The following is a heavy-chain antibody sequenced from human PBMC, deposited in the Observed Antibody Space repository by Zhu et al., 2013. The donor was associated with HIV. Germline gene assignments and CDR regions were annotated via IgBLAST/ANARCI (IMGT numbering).Heavy chain of an antibody. CDR3: ARGHSPRIPDRHQLVLGRWGDT. J-gene: IGHJ4*02. CDR1: GYTFTSYY. D-gene: IGHD6-13*01. V-gene: IGHV1-46*01. CDR2: VNPSDKNS. Sequence: QVHLVQSGAEVREPGASVTISCKASGYTFTSYYVHWVRQAPGQGLEWMGIVNPSDKNSSFVQKFRGRVAVTTDPSTSVVDMKVNYLRSQDTAIYYCARGHSPRIPDRHQLVLGRWGDTWGQGTLVTVSS.